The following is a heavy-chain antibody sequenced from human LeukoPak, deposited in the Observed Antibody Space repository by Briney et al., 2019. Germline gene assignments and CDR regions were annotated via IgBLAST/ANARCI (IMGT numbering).Heavy chain of an antibody. CDR1: GGSISSNSYY. V-gene: IGHV4-39*01. CDR2: IYYSGST. J-gene: IGHJ4*02. D-gene: IGHD3-10*01. CDR3: ARTRYYYNSRSYGAPYYFDY. Sequence: SETLSLTCAVSGGSISSNSYYWGWIRQPPGKGLEWIGSIYYSGSTCYNPSLKSRVTISVDTSKNQFSLKLSSVTAADTAVYYCARTRYYYNSRSYGAPYYFDYWGQGTLVTVSS.